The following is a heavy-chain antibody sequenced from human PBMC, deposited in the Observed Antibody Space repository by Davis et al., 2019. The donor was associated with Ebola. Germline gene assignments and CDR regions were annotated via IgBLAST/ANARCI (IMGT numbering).Heavy chain of an antibody. D-gene: IGHD3-9*01. CDR1: GYTFTSYY. CDR3: AREKQTPYYDILTGYYMVKYGMDV. V-gene: IGHV1-46*01. CDR2: INPSGGST. Sequence: ASVKVSCKECGYTFTSYYMHWVRQAPGQGLEWMGIINPSGGSTSYAQKFQGRVTMTRYSSTSTVYMELSSLRSEDTAVYYCAREKQTPYYDILTGYYMVKYGMDVWGQGTTVTVSS. J-gene: IGHJ6*02.